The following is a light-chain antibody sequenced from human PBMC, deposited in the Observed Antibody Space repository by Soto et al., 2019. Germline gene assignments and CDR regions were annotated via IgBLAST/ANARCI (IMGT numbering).Light chain of an antibody. CDR2: DNN. J-gene: IGLJ1*01. V-gene: IGLV1-40*01. CDR3: QSYDSSLSGYV. Sequence: QSVLTQPPSVSGAPGQRVTISCTGSSSNIGAGYDVHWYQQLPGTAPKLLIYDNNNRPSGVPDRFSGSKSGTSASLAITGLQAEDEADYYCQSYDSSLSGYVFGTGTKPTVL. CDR1: SSNIGAGYD.